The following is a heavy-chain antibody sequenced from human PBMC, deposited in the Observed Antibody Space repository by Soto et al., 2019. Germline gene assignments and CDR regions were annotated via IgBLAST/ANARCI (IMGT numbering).Heavy chain of an antibody. D-gene: IGHD4-17*01. CDR2: IYNSGFT. Sequence: SETLSLTCTVSGDSISSYYWSWIRQPPGKGLEWIGHIYNSGFTNYNPSLEGRVTISVDTSRNYFSLKVRSVTTADTAVYYCARLERTVTGYYYYYGVDVWGQGTTVTVSS. J-gene: IGHJ6*02. V-gene: IGHV4-59*01. CDR3: ARLERTVTGYYYYYGVDV. CDR1: GDSISSYY.